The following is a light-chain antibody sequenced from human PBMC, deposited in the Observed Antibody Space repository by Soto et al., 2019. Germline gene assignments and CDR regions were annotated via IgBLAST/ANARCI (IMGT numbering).Light chain of an antibody. CDR2: GAS. V-gene: IGKV3-20*01. CDR3: QQYGSSPGT. Sequence: EIVLTQSPGTLYLFPGERATLARRASQSVSSSYLAWYQQKHGQAPRLRIYGASSRATGLPDRFSGSWSGKDFTLTISRLEPDDLAEDYCQQYGSSPGTFGHGTKVEIK. CDR1: QSVSSSY. J-gene: IGKJ1*01.